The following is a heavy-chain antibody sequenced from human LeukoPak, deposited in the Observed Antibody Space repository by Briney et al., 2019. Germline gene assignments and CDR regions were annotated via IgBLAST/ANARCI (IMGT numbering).Heavy chain of an antibody. V-gene: IGHV3-74*01. CDR2: INSDGSST. CDR3: ATGSGHAFDI. D-gene: IGHD3-10*01. Sequence: PGGSLRLSCAASGFTFGSYWMHWVRQAPGKGLVWVSRINSDGSSTSYADSVKGRFTISRDNAKNTLYVQMNRLRGEDTAVYYGATGSGHAFDIWGRGTMVTVSS. CDR1: GFTFGSYW. J-gene: IGHJ3*02.